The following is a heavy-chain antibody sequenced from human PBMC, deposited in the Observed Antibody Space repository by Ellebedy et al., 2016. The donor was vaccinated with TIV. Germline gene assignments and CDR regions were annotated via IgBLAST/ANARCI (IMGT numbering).Heavy chain of an antibody. CDR3: ARDSQLRDYYYYYGMDV. Sequence: PGGSLRLSCAASGFTFSSYGMHRVRQAPGKGLEWVAVIWYDGSNKYYADSVKGRFTISRDNSKNTLYLQMNSLRAEDTAVYYCARDSQLRDYYYYYGMDVWGQGTTVTVSS. V-gene: IGHV3-33*01. CDR1: GFTFSSYG. D-gene: IGHD2-2*01. CDR2: IWYDGSNK. J-gene: IGHJ6*02.